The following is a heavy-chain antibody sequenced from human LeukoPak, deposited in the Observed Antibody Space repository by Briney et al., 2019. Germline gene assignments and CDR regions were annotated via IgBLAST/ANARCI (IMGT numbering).Heavy chain of an antibody. CDR2: INPSGGST. Sequence: ASVEVSCKASGYTFTSYYMHWVRQAPGQGLEWMGIINPSGGSTSYAQKFRGRVTMTRDTSTSTVYMELSSLRSEDTAVYYCARDVGCSSTSCYVDAFDIWGQGTMVTVSS. CDR3: ARDVGCSSTSCYVDAFDI. D-gene: IGHD2-2*01. V-gene: IGHV1-46*01. J-gene: IGHJ3*02. CDR1: GYTFTSYY.